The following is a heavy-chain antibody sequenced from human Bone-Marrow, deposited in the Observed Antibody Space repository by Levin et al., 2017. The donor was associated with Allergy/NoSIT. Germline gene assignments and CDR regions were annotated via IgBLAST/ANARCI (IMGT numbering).Heavy chain of an antibody. D-gene: IGHD1-26*01. J-gene: IGHJ4*02. V-gene: IGHV3-7*01. CDR1: GFTFSTSW. CDR2: IKQDGSEK. CDR3: ASMWGGY. Sequence: LSLTCAASGFTFSTSWMSWARQVSGKGLEWVANIKQDGSEKYYLDSVKGRFTISRDNAKNSLYLQMNSLRAEDTAVYYCASMWGGYWGQGTLVTVSS.